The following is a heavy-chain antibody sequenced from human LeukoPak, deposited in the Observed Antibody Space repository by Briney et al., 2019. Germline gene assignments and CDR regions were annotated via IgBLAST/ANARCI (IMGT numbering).Heavy chain of an antibody. CDR3: ASDPGFLWCGELLAFYAFDI. CDR2: IIPILGIA. J-gene: IGHJ3*02. D-gene: IGHD3-10*01. Sequence: SVKVSCKASGGTFSSYAISWVRQAPGQGLEWMGRIIPILGIANYAQKFQGRVTITADKSTSKAYMELSSLRSEDTAVYYCASDPGFLWCGELLAFYAFDIWGQGTMVTVSS. V-gene: IGHV1-69*04. CDR1: GGTFSSYA.